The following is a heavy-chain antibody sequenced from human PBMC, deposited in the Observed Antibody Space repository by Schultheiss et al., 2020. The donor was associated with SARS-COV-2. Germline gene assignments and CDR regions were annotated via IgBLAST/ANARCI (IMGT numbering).Heavy chain of an antibody. Sequence: SQTLSLTCTVSGGSISSYYWSWIRQPAGKGLEWIGRIYTSGSTNYNPSLKSRVTMSVDTSKNQFSLKLSSVTAADTAVYYCATLRGGSSWYYYYYGMDVLGQGTTVTVSS. D-gene: IGHD6-13*01. CDR3: ATLRGGSSWYYYYYGMDV. CDR2: IYTSGST. CDR1: GGSISSYY. J-gene: IGHJ6*02. V-gene: IGHV4-4*07.